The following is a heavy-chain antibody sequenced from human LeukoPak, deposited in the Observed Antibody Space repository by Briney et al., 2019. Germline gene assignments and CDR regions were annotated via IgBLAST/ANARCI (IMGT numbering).Heavy chain of an antibody. V-gene: IGHV3-21*04. J-gene: IGHJ4*02. CDR1: GFTFSSYS. D-gene: IGHD2-15*01. CDR3: VGYCSGGSCIPFDY. Sequence: GGSLRLSCAASGFTFSSYSMNWVRQAPGKGLEWVSSISSSSSYIYYADSVKGRFTISRDNAKNSLYLQMNSLRAEDTALYYCVGYCSGGSCIPFDYWGQGTLVTVSS. CDR2: ISSSSSYI.